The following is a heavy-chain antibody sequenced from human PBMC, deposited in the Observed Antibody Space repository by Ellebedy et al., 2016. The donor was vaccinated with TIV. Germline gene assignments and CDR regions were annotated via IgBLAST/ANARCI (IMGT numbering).Heavy chain of an antibody. J-gene: IGHJ4*02. V-gene: IGHV3-7*01. CDR2: IKPDGSAQ. Sequence: GESLKISCAASGFTFSNYWMSWVRQAPGKGLEWVGNIKPDGSAQYYVDSVKGRFTMSRDNSMTTLYLEMNSLRAEDTAVYYCARDLDKSSGWYGGAAYWGQGTLVTVSS. CDR3: ARDLDKSSGWYGGAAY. CDR1: GFTFSNYW. D-gene: IGHD6-19*01.